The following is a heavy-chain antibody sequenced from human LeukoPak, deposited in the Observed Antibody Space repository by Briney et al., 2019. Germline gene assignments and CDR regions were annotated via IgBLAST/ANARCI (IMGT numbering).Heavy chain of an antibody. CDR2: IKQGGSER. J-gene: IGHJ4*02. CDR1: GFTFSSYW. Sequence: QSGGSLRLSCAASGFTFSSYWMSWVRQAPGKGLEWVANIKQGGSERYYVDSVKGRFTISRDNAKNSLYLQMNSLRAEDTAVYYCARQFIDYNILTGYYSYFDYWGQGTLVTVSS. D-gene: IGHD3-9*01. CDR3: ARQFIDYNILTGYYSYFDY. V-gene: IGHV3-7*01.